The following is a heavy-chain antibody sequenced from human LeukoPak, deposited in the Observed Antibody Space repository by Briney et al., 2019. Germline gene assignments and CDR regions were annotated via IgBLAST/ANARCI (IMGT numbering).Heavy chain of an antibody. J-gene: IGHJ5*02. CDR2: IYYSGST. D-gene: IGHD6-6*01. V-gene: IGHV4-39*01. CDR1: GGSISSSSYY. Sequence: SETLSLTCTVSGGSISSSSYYWGWIRQPPGKGLEWIGSIYYSGSTYYNPSLKSRVTISVDTSKNQFSLKLSSATAADTAVYYCARRPLRGSARLFWFDPWGQGTLVTVSS. CDR3: ARRPLRGSARLFWFDP.